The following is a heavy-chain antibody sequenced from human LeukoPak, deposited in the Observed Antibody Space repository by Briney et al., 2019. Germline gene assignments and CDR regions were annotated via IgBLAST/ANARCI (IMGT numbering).Heavy chain of an antibody. CDR2: ISGSGGST. V-gene: IGHV3-23*01. D-gene: IGHD2-2*01. CDR3: AKDPPAGGVVVPAAISDY. Sequence: GGSLRLSCAASGFTFSSYAMIWVRQAPGKGLEWVSAISGSGGSTYYADSVKGRFTISRDNSKNTLYLQMNSLRAEDTAVYYCAKDPPAGGVVVPAAISDYWGQGTLVTVSS. J-gene: IGHJ4*02. CDR1: GFTFSSYA.